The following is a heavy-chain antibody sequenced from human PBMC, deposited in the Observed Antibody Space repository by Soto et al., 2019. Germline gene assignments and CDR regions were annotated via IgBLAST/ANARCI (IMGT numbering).Heavy chain of an antibody. Sequence: QVQLVQSGAEVKKPGSSVKVSCLASRGTFNRYAINWVRQAPGHGLEWLGALVPQFGTPNCAQKFQDRVTIVADESTNTTSMELRGLTSDDTAVYYCARQNRDTPMVPFDVWGQGTLVTVSS. CDR3: ARQNRDTPMVPFDV. CDR1: RGTFNRYA. J-gene: IGHJ4*02. CDR2: LVPQFGTP. D-gene: IGHD5-18*01. V-gene: IGHV1-69*01.